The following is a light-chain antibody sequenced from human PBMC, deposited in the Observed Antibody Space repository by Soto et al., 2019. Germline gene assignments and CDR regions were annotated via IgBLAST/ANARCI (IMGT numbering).Light chain of an antibody. V-gene: IGLV1-40*01. CDR3: RSYDSSLNGVV. CDR2: GNN. CDR1: SSNIGTGYD. J-gene: IGLJ2*01. Sequence: QSVLTQPPSVSGAPGQRVTISCTGSSSNIGTGYDVHWYQQLPGTAPKLLIYGNNNRPSGVPDRFSGSKSGTSASLAITGLQAEDEADYYCRSYDSSLNGVVFGGGTKVTVL.